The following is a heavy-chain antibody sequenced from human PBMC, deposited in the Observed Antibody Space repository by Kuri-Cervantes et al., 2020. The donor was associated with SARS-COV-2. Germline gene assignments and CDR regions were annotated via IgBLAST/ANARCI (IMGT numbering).Heavy chain of an antibody. D-gene: IGHD2-15*01. J-gene: IGHJ3*02. V-gene: IGHV3-30-3*01. Sequence: LSLTCAASGFTFSSYAMHWVRQAPGKGLEWVAVISYDGSNKYYADSVKGRFTISRDNSKNTLYLQMSSLRAEDTAVYYCAREGVVAASPDAFDIWGQGTMVTVSS. CDR3: AREGVVAASPDAFDI. CDR2: ISYDGSNK. CDR1: GFTFSSYA.